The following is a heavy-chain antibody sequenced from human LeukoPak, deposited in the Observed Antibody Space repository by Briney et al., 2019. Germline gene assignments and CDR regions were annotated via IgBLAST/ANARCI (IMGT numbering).Heavy chain of an antibody. Sequence: PSEILSLTCTVSGGSISSSSYYWGWIRQPPGKGLEWIGSMYYSGSTYHNPSLKSRVTISVDTSKNQFSLKLRSVTAADAAVYYCATEGGRYNVDYWGQGTLVTVSS. CDR3: ATEGGRYNVDY. J-gene: IGHJ4*02. CDR2: MYYSGST. V-gene: IGHV4-39*07. CDR1: GGSISSSSYY. D-gene: IGHD1-26*01.